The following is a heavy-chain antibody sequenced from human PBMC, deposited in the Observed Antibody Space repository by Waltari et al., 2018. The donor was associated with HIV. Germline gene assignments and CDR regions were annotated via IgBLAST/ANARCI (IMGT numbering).Heavy chain of an antibody. CDR3: AHRRVMGPFWSGYYGRWGFDP. D-gene: IGHD3-3*01. CDR1: GFSLSTSGVG. CDR2: IYWDDDK. J-gene: IGHJ5*02. V-gene: IGHV2-5*02. Sequence: QITLKESGPTLVKPTQTLTLTCTFSGFSLSTSGVGVGWTRQPPGKALEWLALIYWDDDKRYSPSLKSRLTITKDTSKNQVVLTMTNMDPVDTATYYCAHRRVMGPFWSGYYGRWGFDPWGQGTLVTVSS.